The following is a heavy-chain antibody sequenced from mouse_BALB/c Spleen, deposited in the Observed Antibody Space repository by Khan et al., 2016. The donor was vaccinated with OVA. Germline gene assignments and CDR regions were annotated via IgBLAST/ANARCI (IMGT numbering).Heavy chain of an antibody. CDR2: IWGGGGT. D-gene: IGHD2-14*01. J-gene: IGHJ4*01. Sequence: VQLQESGPGLVAPSQSLSITCTVSGFSLSRYNINWVRQPPGKGLEWLGMIWGGGGTDYNSTLKSRLSIRKDNSKSQAFLKMNSLQTDDTAMYYCARGYYRYDGYYAMDYWGKGTSVTVSS. CDR1: GFSLSRYN. V-gene: IGHV2-6-4*01. CDR3: ARGYYRYDGYYAMDY.